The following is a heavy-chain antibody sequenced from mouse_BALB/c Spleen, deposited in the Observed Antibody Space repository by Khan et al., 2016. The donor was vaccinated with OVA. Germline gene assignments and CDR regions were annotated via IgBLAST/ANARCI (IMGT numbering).Heavy chain of an antibody. V-gene: IGHV14-3*02. Sequence: VQLQQSGAELVKPGASVKLSCTASGFNIKDTYMHWVKQRPEQGLEWIGRIDPANGNTKYDPTFQGKATITADTSSNTAFLQLSSLNTEDTAAYYCARIKAWGQGTTLTVSS. J-gene: IGHJ2*01. CDR1: GFNIKDTY. CDR2: IDPANGNT. CDR3: ARIKA.